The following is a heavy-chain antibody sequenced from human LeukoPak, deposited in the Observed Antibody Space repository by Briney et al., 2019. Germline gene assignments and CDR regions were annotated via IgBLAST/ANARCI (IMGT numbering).Heavy chain of an antibody. CDR2: ISYDGSNK. D-gene: IGHD2-15*01. V-gene: IGHV3-30*01. CDR1: GFTFSSYA. J-gene: IGHJ4*02. Sequence: GGSLRLSCAASGFTFSSYAMHWVRQAPGKGREGVAVISYDGSNKYYADSVKGGFTISRDNSKNTLYLQMNSLRAEDTAVYYCARGRSGFDYWGQGTLVTVSS. CDR3: ARGRSGFDY.